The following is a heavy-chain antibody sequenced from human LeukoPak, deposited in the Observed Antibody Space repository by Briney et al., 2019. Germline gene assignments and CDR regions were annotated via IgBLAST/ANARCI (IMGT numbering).Heavy chain of an antibody. Sequence: GGSLRLSCAASGFTFSTYSMNWVRQAPGKGLEWVSSISSSSSTIYYADSVKGRFTISRDNAKNSLYLQMNSLRDEDTAVYYCARDPRIAAAVTRRNSEYFQHWGQGTLVTVSS. D-gene: IGHD6-13*01. J-gene: IGHJ1*01. V-gene: IGHV3-48*02. CDR2: ISSSSSTI. CDR1: GFTFSTYS. CDR3: ARDPRIAAAVTRRNSEYFQH.